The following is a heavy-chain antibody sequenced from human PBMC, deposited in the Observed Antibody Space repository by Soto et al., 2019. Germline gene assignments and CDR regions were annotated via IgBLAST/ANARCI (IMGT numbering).Heavy chain of an antibody. D-gene: IGHD6-6*01. J-gene: IGHJ4*02. CDR1: GGSLSGYY. CDR2: INDSGST. V-gene: IGHV4-34*01. CDR3: ARDIRRMGYNNSSWAPNW. Sequence: SETLSLTCAVYGGSLSGYYWSWIRQPPGKGLEWIGEINDSGSTNYNPSLKSRVTISLDTSKNQFSLKLSSVTAADTAVYYCARDIRRMGYNNSSWAPNWWGQGTLVTVSS.